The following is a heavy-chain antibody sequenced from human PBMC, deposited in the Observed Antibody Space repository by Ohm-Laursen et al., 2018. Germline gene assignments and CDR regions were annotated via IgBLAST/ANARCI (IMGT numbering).Heavy chain of an antibody. CDR3: AKDTSYYDSSAPDY. V-gene: IGHV3-9*01. CDR2: ISWNSGSI. D-gene: IGHD3-22*01. J-gene: IGHJ4*02. Sequence: SLRLSCTASGFTFSSYAMHWVRQAPGKGLEWVSGISWNSGSIGYADSVKGRFTISRDNAKNSLYLQMNSLRAEDTALYYCAKDTSYYDSSAPDYWGQGTLVTVSS. CDR1: GFTFSSYA.